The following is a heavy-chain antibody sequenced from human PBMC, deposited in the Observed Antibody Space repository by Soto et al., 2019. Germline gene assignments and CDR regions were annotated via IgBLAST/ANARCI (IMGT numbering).Heavy chain of an antibody. CDR1: GFTFSGSA. CDR2: IRSKANSYAT. V-gene: IGHV3-73*02. CDR3: TTREPYSGSYGGYFDY. Sequence: EVQLVESGGGLVQPGGSLKLSCAASGFTFSGSAMHWVRQASGKGLEWVGRIRSKANSYATAYAASVKGRFTISRDDSKNTAYLQMNSLKTEDTAVYYCTTREPYSGSYGGYFDYWGQGTLVTVSS. D-gene: IGHD1-26*01. J-gene: IGHJ4*02.